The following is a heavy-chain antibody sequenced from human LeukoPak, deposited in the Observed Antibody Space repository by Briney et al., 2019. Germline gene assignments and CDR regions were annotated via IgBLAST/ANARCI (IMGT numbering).Heavy chain of an antibody. CDR3: ARGSIVGATFDYFDY. CDR2: INPNSGGT. V-gene: IGHV1-2*02. D-gene: IGHD1-26*01. J-gene: IGHJ4*02. CDR1: GYTFTGYY. Sequence: GASVKLSCKASGYTFTGYYMHWVRQAPGQGLEWMGWINPNSGGTKYAQKFQGRVTMTRDTSISTAYMELSRLRSDDTAVYYCARGSIVGATFDYFDYWGQGTLVTVSS.